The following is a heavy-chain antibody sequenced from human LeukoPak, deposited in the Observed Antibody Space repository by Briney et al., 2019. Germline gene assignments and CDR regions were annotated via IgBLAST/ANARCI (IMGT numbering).Heavy chain of an antibody. V-gene: IGHV3-30*18. CDR3: AKHIGELTFDY. D-gene: IGHD3-10*01. Sequence: PGGSLRLSCAASGFTFSSYGMHWVRQAPGKGLEWVAVISYDGSNKYYADSVKGRFTISRDNSKNTLYLQMNSLGAGYTAEYYAAKHIGELTFDYWGQGTLVSVSS. CDR2: ISYDGSNK. J-gene: IGHJ4*02. CDR1: GFTFSSYG.